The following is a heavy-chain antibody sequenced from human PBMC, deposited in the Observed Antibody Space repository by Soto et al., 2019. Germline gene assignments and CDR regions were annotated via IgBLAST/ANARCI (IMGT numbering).Heavy chain of an antibody. CDR3: TRVETTPFDY. CDR2: IRSKPSNYAT. J-gene: IGHJ4*02. CDR1: GFTFSSYA. V-gene: IGHV3-73*01. D-gene: IGHD1-26*01. Sequence: EVQLLESGGGLVQPGGSLRLSCAASGFTFSSYAMSWVRQAPGKGLEWVGRIRSKPSNYATAYATSVKGRFTISRDDSRNTAYLQMASLKTEDTAMYYCTRVETTPFDYWGQGTLVTVSS.